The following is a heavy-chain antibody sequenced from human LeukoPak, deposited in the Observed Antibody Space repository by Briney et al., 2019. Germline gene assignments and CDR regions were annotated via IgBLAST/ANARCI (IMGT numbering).Heavy chain of an antibody. D-gene: IGHD3-22*01. CDR2: ISAYNGNT. CDR1: GYTFTSYG. Sequence: ASVKVSCKASGYTFTSYGISWVRQAPGQGLEWMGWISAYNGNTNYAQNLQGRVTMTTETSTSTAYMDLRSLRSDDTAVYYCARPLYYDSTGYHQYHFDHWGQGTLVTVSS. V-gene: IGHV1-18*01. CDR3: ARPLYYDSTGYHQYHFDH. J-gene: IGHJ4*02.